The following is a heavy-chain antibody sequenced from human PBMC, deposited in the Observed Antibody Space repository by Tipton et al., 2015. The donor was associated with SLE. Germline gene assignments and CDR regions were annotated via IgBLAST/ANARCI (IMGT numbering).Heavy chain of an antibody. V-gene: IGHV4-61*09. CDR3: ARDLADGAHYFDL. CDR1: AGSISSGNYY. CDR2: IYTSGTT. Sequence: PSLTCTVSAGSISSGNYYWSWIRQSAGKGLAWIGQIYTSGTTSYNPSLKSRVTISLDKSKNQFSLKLTSVTAADTAVYFCARDLADGAHYFDLWGQGALVTVSS. J-gene: IGHJ4*02. D-gene: IGHD5-24*01.